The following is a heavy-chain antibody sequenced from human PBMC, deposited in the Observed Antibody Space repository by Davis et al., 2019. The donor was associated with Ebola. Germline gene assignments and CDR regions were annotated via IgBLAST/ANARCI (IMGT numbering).Heavy chain of an antibody. CDR1: GFIFSSYA. V-gene: IGHV3-23*01. J-gene: IGHJ5*02. Sequence: PGGSLRLSCAASGFIFSSYAMSWVRQAPGKGLEWVSSISVRSITYHADSVKGRFTISRDNSKNTLYLQMNSLRAEDTAVYYCAKVHPPTTVITGWFDPWGQGTLVTVSS. CDR3: AKVHPPTTVITGWFDP. D-gene: IGHD4-17*01. CDR2: ISVRSIT.